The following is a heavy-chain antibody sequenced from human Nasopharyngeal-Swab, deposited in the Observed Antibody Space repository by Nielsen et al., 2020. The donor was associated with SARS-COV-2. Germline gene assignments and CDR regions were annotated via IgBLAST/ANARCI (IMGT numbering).Heavy chain of an antibody. J-gene: IGHJ6*02. CDR1: GFTFSSYS. CDR2: ISSSSSTI. D-gene: IGHD3-16*01. V-gene: IGHV3-48*02. CDR3: GRGKGDYYYYYGMDV. Sequence: GESLKISCAASGFTFSSYSMNWVRQAPGKGLEWVSHISSSSSTIYYADSVKGRFTISRGNAKNSLYLQMNSLRDEDTAVYYCGRGKGDYYYYYGMDVWGQGTTVTVSS.